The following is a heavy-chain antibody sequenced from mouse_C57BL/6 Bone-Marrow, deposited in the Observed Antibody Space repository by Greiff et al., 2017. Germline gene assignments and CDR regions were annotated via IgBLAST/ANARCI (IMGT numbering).Heavy chain of an antibody. V-gene: IGHV1-81*01. J-gene: IGHJ3*01. CDR3: ARRDYYGSSYERWFAY. CDR2: IYPRSGNT. Sequence: QVQLQQSGAELARPGASVKLSCKASGYTFTSYGISWVKQRTGQGLEWIGEIYPRSGNTYYNEKFKGKATLTADKSSSTAYMELRSLTSEDSAVYFCARRDYYGSSYERWFAYWGQGTLVTVSA. CDR1: GYTFTSYG. D-gene: IGHD1-1*01.